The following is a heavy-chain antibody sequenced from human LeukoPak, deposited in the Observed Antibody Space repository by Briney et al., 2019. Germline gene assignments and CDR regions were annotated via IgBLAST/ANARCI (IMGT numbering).Heavy chain of an antibody. J-gene: IGHJ4*02. V-gene: IGHV3-30-3*01. D-gene: IGHD2-15*01. CDR3: AIYCSGAGCPVDY. Sequence: PGGSLRLSCAASGFTFSAHSMHWVRQPPGKGLEWMTFISYDGSIKYYADSVKGRFTISRDNSKNTLYLQMNSLRTEDTAVYYCAIYCSGAGCPVDYWGQGTLVTVSS. CDR1: GFTFSAHS. CDR2: ISYDGSIK.